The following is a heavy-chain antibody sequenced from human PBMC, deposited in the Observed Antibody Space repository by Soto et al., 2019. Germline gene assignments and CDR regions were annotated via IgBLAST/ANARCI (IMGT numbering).Heavy chain of an antibody. CDR2: INQDVGKK. Sequence: EVQLVESGGGLVQPGGSLRLSCAASGFTFSSFWMSWVRQAPGKGLEWVASINQDVGKKQYVDSVKGRFTMSRDNAENSLYLQMNSLRPEDTAVYYCARDYRADWGQGTLVTVSS. CDR3: ARDYRAD. V-gene: IGHV3-7*01. J-gene: IGHJ4*02. CDR1: GFTFSSFW. D-gene: IGHD4-4*01.